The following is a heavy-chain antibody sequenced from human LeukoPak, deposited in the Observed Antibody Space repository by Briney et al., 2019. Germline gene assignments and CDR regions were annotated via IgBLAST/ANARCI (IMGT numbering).Heavy chain of an antibody. V-gene: IGHV3-30*18. CDR2: IAHDASVA. CDR1: GFTFSDYG. J-gene: IGHJ5*02. CDR3: AKEPAPYSSGWYFPDDH. D-gene: IGHD6-19*01. Sequence: GGSLRLSCAASGFTFSDYGMHWVRQDPGKGLEWVAVIAHDASVAYYADWVKGRFTTSRDNSRNTLYLQMNSLRAEDTAVYYCAKEPAPYSSGWYFPDDHWGQGALVTVSS.